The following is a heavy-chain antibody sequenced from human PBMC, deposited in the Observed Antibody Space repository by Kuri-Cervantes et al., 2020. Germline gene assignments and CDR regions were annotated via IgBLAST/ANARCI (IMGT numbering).Heavy chain of an antibody. CDR2: ISGSGSYT. D-gene: IGHD3-16*01. CDR3: SRDWGADV. V-gene: IGHV3-23*01. Sequence: GESLKISCVASGFTLSRYAMSWVRQAPGKGLEWVSAISGSGSYTYYADSVKGRFTISGDNSKNTLYLQMGSLRAEDTAVYYCSRDWGADVWGKGTTVTVSS. CDR1: GFTLSRYA. J-gene: IGHJ6*03.